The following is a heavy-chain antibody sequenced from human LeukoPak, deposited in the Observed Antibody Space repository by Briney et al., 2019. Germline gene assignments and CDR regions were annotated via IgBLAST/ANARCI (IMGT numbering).Heavy chain of an antibody. CDR2: ISWNSGSI. Sequence: GGSLRLSCAASGFTFDDYAMHWVRQAPGKGLEWVSGISWNSGSIGYADSVKGRFTISRDNAKNSLYLQMNSLRAEDTALYYCAKGIAAADHYGMDIWGQGTTVTVSS. CDR3: AKGIAAADHYGMDI. D-gene: IGHD6-13*01. V-gene: IGHV3-9*01. J-gene: IGHJ6*02. CDR1: GFTFDDYA.